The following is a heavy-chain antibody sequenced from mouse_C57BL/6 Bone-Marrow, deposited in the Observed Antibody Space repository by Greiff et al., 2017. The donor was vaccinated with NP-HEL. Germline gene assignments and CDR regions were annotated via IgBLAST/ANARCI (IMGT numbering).Heavy chain of an antibody. V-gene: IGHV1-72*01. D-gene: IGHD2-1*01. CDR1: GYTFTSYW. CDR2: IDPNSGGT. CDR3: ARKEDYGNYGNYAMDY. J-gene: IGHJ4*01. Sequence: VQLQQPGAELVKPGASVKLSCKASGYTFTSYWMHWVKQRPGRGLEWIGRIDPNSGGTKYNEKFKSKATLTVDKPSSTAYMQLSSLTSEDSAVYYCARKEDYGNYGNYAMDYWGQGTSVTVSS.